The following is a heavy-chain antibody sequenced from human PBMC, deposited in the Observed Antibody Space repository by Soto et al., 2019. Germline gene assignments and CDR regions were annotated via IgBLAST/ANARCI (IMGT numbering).Heavy chain of an antibody. Sequence: QVQLHQRGAGLLKPSETLSLTCAVSGASVSGQYWSWIRQPPGKGLEWVGEIIRTGSTTYNPSLKSRLSFSLDTSKNHFSLNLTSVSVADTAVYYCARGGISMAWNYYYYGMDVWGQGTTVTVSS. CDR2: IIRTGST. D-gene: IGHD2-8*01. CDR3: ARGGISMAWNYYYYGMDV. CDR1: GASVSGQY. V-gene: IGHV4-34*01. J-gene: IGHJ6*02.